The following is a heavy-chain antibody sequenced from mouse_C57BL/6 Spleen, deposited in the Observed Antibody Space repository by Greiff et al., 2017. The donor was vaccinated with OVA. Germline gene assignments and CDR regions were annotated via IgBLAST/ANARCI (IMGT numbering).Heavy chain of an antibody. CDR2: ISSGGSYT. V-gene: IGHV5-6*01. CDR3: ARQDRDFDY. CDR1: GFTFSSYG. Sequence: EVQLVESGGDLVKPGGSLKLSCAASGFTFSSYGMSWVRQTPDKRLEWVATISSGGSYTYYPDSVKGRFTSSRDNAKNTLYLQMSSLKSEDTAMYYCARQDRDFDYWGQGTTRTVSS. J-gene: IGHJ2*01.